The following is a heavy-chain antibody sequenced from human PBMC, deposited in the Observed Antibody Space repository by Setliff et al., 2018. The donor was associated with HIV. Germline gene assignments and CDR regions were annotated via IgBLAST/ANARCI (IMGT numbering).Heavy chain of an antibody. CDR2: ISSSSSYI. Sequence: PGGSLRLSCAASGFTFSSYSMNWVRQAPGKGLEWVSSISSSSSYIYYADSVKGRFTISRDNSKNTLYLQMNSLRAEDTAVYYCAKDVPPFNVVNMAYGMDVWGQGTTVTVSS. CDR1: GFTFSSYS. D-gene: IGHD2-15*01. V-gene: IGHV3-21*01. CDR3: AKDVPPFNVVNMAYGMDV. J-gene: IGHJ6*02.